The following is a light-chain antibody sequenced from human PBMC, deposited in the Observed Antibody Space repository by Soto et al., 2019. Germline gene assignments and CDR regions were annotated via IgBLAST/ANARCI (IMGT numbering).Light chain of an antibody. Sequence: QSVLPQPPSVSAAPGQKVTISCSGSSSNIGNNYVSWYQQLPGTAPKLLIYDNDKRPSGIPDRFSGSKSGTSATLGITGLQTGDEADYYCGTWDSSLSAVVFAGGTKVTVL. CDR2: DND. J-gene: IGLJ3*02. CDR1: SSNIGNNY. V-gene: IGLV1-51*01. CDR3: GTWDSSLSAVV.